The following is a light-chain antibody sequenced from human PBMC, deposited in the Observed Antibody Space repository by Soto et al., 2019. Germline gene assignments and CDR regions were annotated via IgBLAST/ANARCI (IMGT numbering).Light chain of an antibody. Sequence: QSVLTQPASVSGSPGQSITISCTGTSSDVGGYNYVSWYQQQPGKAPKLMIYDVSNRPSGVSNRFSGSKSGNTASLTISGLQAEDEADDSCSSYTSSSTWVFGGGTKLTVL. CDR2: DVS. CDR3: SSYTSSSTWV. CDR1: SSDVGGYNY. J-gene: IGLJ3*02. V-gene: IGLV2-14*01.